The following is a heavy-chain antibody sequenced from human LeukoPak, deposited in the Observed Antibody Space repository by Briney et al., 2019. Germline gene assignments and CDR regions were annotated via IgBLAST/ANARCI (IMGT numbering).Heavy chain of an antibody. D-gene: IGHD4-23*01. V-gene: IGHV3-7*05. Sequence: GGSLRLSCAASGFSFSSDWMSWVRQAPGKGLEWVANIRRDGSQKYYVDSVKGRYTISRDNADNSLYLHMNSLRAEDTAVYYCARPLMGGGNSPFDSWGQGTLVTVSS. J-gene: IGHJ4*02. CDR1: GFSFSSDW. CDR3: ARPLMGGGNSPFDS. CDR2: IRRDGSQK.